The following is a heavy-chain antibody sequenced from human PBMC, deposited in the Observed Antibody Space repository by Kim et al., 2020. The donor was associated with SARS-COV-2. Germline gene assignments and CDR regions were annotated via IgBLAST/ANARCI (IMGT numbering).Heavy chain of an antibody. CDR3: AKDPASKYQLLYLYYAMDV. Sequence: GGSLRLSCAASGFNFYNYAMSWVRQAPGKGLEWVSAISATGATTYYVDSVKGRITISRDNSQNTLYLQLNSLRAEDTAVYYCAKDPASKYQLLYLYYAMDVWGEGTAVTVSS. V-gene: IGHV3-23*01. CDR1: GFNFYNYA. D-gene: IGHD2-2*02. CDR2: ISATGATT. J-gene: IGHJ6*04.